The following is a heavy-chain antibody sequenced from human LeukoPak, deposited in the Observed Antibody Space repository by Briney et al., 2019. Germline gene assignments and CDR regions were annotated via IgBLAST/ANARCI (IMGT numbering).Heavy chain of an antibody. V-gene: IGHV5-51*01. CDR1: GYIFTTYW. D-gene: IGHD1-26*01. Sequence: GESLKISCKGSGYIFTTYWIGWVRQMPGKGLEWMGTIYPGDSDTRYSPSLQGLVTISADKSISTAYLQWSSLKASDTAMYYCVRPEGGNGMDVWGQGTTVTVSS. CDR2: IYPGDSDT. J-gene: IGHJ6*02. CDR3: VRPEGGNGMDV.